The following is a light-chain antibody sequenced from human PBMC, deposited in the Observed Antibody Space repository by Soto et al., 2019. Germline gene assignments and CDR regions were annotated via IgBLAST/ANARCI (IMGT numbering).Light chain of an antibody. V-gene: IGKV1-5*03. CDR3: QQYDSFSWT. J-gene: IGKJ1*01. Sequence: DIQMTQSPSTLSASVGDKVTLTCRASQSIDTWLAWYQQKPGEAPRLLIYRASSLESGVPSRFSGSGAGTEFTLTISSLQPDDFATYYCQQYDSFSWTFGQGTKVEIK. CDR1: QSIDTW. CDR2: RAS.